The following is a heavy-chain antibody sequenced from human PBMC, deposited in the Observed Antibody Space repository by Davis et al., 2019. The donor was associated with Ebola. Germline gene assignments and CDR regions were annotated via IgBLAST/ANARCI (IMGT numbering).Heavy chain of an antibody. D-gene: IGHD5-12*01. CDR2: ISWNSGSI. J-gene: IGHJ6*02. Sequence: PGGSLRLSCAASGFTFDDYAMHWVRQAPGKGLEWVSGISWNSGSIGYADSVKGRFTISRDNAKNSLYLQMNSLRAEDTALYYCAKVRPSGYDYDDGGGYYYYYYGMDVWGQGTTVTVSS. V-gene: IGHV3-9*01. CDR1: GFTFDDYA. CDR3: AKVRPSGYDYDDGGGYYYYYYGMDV.